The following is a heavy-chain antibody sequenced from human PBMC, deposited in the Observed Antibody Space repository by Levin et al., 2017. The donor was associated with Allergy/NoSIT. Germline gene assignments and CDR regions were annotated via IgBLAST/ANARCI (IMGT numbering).Heavy chain of an antibody. Sequence: KISCKASAYTFPGSYMHWVRQAPGQGLEWMGWINPVSGGTNYAQNFQGRVTMTRDTSISTAYMELSRLRSDDTAVYYCAREGSGIYYYFDYWGQGTLVTVSS. CDR2: INPVSGGT. D-gene: IGHD3-10*01. J-gene: IGHJ4*02. CDR3: AREGSGIYYYFDY. CDR1: AYTFPGSY. V-gene: IGHV1-2*02.